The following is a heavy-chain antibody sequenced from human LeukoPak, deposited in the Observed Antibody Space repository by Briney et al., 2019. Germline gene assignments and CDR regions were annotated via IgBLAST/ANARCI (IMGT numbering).Heavy chain of an antibody. CDR2: ISYDGSKK. J-gene: IGHJ4*02. CDR1: EFTFSSYA. D-gene: IGHD2-2*01. Sequence: GGSLRLSCAASEFTFSSYAMHWVRQAPGKGLEWVAVISYDGSKKYYADSVKGRFTISRDNSKNTLYLQMNSLRAEDTAMYYCAKGGSRSSTSCYFDYWGQGTLVTVSS. V-gene: IGHV3-30*18. CDR3: AKGGSRSSTSCYFDY.